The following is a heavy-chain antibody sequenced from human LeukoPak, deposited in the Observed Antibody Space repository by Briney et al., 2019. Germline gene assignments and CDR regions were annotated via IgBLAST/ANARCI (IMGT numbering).Heavy chain of an antibody. CDR2: INPNSGGT. CDR3: ARDPTVTTRSDY. J-gene: IGHJ4*02. V-gene: IGHV1-2*02. D-gene: IGHD4-17*01. CDR1: GYTFTGYY. Sequence: ASVKVSCKASGYTFTGYYMHWVRQAPGQGLEWMGWINPNSGGTNYAQKFQGRVTMIRDTSISTAYMELSRLRSDDTAVYYCARDPTVTTRSDYWGQGTLVTVSS.